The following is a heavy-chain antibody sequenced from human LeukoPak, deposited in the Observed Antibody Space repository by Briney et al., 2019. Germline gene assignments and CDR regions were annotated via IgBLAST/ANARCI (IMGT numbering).Heavy chain of an antibody. CDR1: GFTFSTYS. V-gene: IGHV3-48*01. Sequence: PGGSLRLSCAASGFTFSTYSMNWVRQAPGKGLEWISYISRSSRTKYYADSVKGRFTISRDNSKNTLFLQMNSLRPEDTAVYHCAKVALFSGYYPPFDYWGQGTLVTVSS. CDR3: AKVALFSGYYPPFDY. D-gene: IGHD3-22*01. CDR2: ISRSSRTK. J-gene: IGHJ4*02.